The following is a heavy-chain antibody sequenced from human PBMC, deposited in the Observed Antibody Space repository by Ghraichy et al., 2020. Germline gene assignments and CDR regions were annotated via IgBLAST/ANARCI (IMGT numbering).Heavy chain of an antibody. CDR3: ARLPTVTTPGYFDL. Sequence: SETLSLTCTVSGGSIDSSSYYWGWIRQPPGKGLEWIGSIYYSGSTYYNPSLKSRVTISVDTSKNQFSLKLSSVTAADTAVYYCARLPTVTTPGYFDLWGRGTLVTVSS. J-gene: IGHJ2*01. V-gene: IGHV4-39*01. CDR2: IYYSGST. D-gene: IGHD4-17*01. CDR1: GGSIDSSSYY.